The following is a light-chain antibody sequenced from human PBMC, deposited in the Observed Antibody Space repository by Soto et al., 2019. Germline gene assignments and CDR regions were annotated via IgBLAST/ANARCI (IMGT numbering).Light chain of an antibody. CDR2: KAS. V-gene: IGKV1-5*03. CDR3: QQYNGYPWT. CDR1: QSISSW. Sequence: DIQMTQSPSTLSASVGDRVTITCRASQSISSWLAWYQQKPGKAPKLLIYKASSLESRVPSRFSGSGSGTEFTLTISSLQPDDFATYYCQQYNGYPWTFGQGTKVEIK. J-gene: IGKJ1*01.